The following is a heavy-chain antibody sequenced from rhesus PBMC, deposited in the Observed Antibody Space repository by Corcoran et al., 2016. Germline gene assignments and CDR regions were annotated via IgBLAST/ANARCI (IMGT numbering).Heavy chain of an antibody. Sequence: EVQLVQSGAEVKRPGESLRISCQTSGYSFTGICISWVRQMPGHGLEWIGSIYPGDSDTRYNPAVQGHVTISADKAISTTYLQWSSLKASDTATYYCAKVRGVIIPDFDYWGQGVLVTVSS. D-gene: IGHD3-34*01. V-gene: IGHV5-43*01. CDR1: GYSFTGIC. CDR2: IYPGDSDT. CDR3: AKVRGVIIPDFDY. J-gene: IGHJ4*01.